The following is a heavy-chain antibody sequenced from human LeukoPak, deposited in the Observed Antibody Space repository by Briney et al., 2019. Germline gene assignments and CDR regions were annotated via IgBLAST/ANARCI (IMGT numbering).Heavy chain of an antibody. CDR2: ISGSGDST. D-gene: IGHD2-2*01. V-gene: IGHV3-23*01. CDR3: ARVRVPGYCSSTSCYELYYYYYMDV. Sequence: GGSLRLSCAASGFTFSSYAMSWVRQAPGKGLEWVSAISGSGDSTYYADSVKGRFTISRDNSKNTLYLQMNSLRAEDTAVYYCARVRVPGYCSSTSCYELYYYYYMDVWGKGTTVTVSS. CDR1: GFTFSSYA. J-gene: IGHJ6*03.